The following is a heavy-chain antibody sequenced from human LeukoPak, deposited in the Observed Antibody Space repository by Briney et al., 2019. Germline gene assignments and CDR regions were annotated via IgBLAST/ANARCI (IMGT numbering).Heavy chain of an antibody. V-gene: IGHV4-4*07. CDR2: IYTSGST. CDR1: GGSISSYY. CDR3: ARDLYYYGSGSYYGGFDY. Sequence: PSETLSLTCTVSGGSISSYYWSWIRQPAGKGLEWIGRIYTSGSTNYNPSLKSRVTISVDTSKNQFSLKLSSVTAADTAVYYCARDLYYYGSGSYYGGFDYWGQGTLVTVSS. D-gene: IGHD3-10*01. J-gene: IGHJ4*02.